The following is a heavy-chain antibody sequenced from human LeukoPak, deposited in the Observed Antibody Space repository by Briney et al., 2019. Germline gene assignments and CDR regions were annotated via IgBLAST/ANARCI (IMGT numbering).Heavy chain of an antibody. CDR2: IYYSGST. CDR3: ARALTVPYSSGWYWFDP. D-gene: IGHD6-19*01. V-gene: IGHV4-30-4*01. J-gene: IGHJ5*02. Sequence: SQTLSLTCTVSGGSISSGDYYWSWIRQPPGKGLEWIGYIYYSGSTYYNPSLKSRVTISVDTSKNQFSLKLSSVTAADTAVYYCARALTVPYSSGWYWFDPWGQGTLVTVSS. CDR1: GGSISSGDYY.